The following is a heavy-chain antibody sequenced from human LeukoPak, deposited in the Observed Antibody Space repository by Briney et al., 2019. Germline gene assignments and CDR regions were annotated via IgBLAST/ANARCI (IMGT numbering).Heavy chain of an antibody. CDR2: ITSSTYI. CDR1: GFTFSSYT. CDR3: TRNLYGDDAFDI. J-gene: IGHJ3*02. V-gene: IGHV3-21*01. D-gene: IGHD4-17*01. Sequence: GGSLRLSCAASGFTFSSYTINWVRQAPGQGLEWVSSITSSTYIYYSDSVKGRFTISRDNAQNSLYLQMNSLRAEDTAVYDCTRNLYGDDAFDIWGQGTMVTVSS.